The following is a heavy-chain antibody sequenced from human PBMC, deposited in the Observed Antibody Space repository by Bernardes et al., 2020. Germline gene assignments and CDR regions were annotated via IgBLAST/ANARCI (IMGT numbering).Heavy chain of an antibody. CDR3: AKTAAADSILRYSSGWRHFDY. D-gene: IGHD6-19*01. CDR2: MGGSGGNR. V-gene: IGHV3-23*01. CDR1: GFTFNNYG. J-gene: IGHJ4*02. Sequence: GGSLRLSCEASGFTFNNYGMNWVRQVPGKGLEWLSDMGGSGGNRNYADSVKGRFTISRDNSKNTLYLQMNNLRAEDTAVYYCAKTAAADSILRYSSGWRHFDYWGQGTLVIVSS.